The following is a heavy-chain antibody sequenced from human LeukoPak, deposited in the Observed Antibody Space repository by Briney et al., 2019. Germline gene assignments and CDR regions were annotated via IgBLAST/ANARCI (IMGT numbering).Heavy chain of an antibody. D-gene: IGHD4-17*01. CDR3: ASGDYGDPPLNY. J-gene: IGHJ4*02. Sequence: ASVKVSCKASGYTFTGHYIHWVRQAPGQGLEWMGWIHPNTGGTKYAQKFQGRVTMTRDTSISTAYMELSRLRFDDTAVYYCASGDYGDPPLNYWGQGTLVTVSS. CDR1: GYTFTGHY. CDR2: IHPNTGGT. V-gene: IGHV1-2*02.